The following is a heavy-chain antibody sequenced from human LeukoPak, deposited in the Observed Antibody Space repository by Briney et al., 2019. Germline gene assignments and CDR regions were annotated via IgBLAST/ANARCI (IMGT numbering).Heavy chain of an antibody. CDR2: IKPDSGAT. J-gene: IGHJ4*02. CDR1: GYTFTGHY. CDR3: ARPEYRYGYILDY. D-gene: IGHD5-18*01. V-gene: IGHV1-2*02. Sequence: GASVKVSCKASGYTFTGHYIHWVRQAPGQGLEWMGWIKPDSGATNYAQKFQGRVTMTRDTSISTAHMELNRLTSDGTAVYYCARPEYRYGYILDYWGQGTLVTVSS.